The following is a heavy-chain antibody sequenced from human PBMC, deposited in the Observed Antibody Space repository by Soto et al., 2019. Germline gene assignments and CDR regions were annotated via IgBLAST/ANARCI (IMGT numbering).Heavy chain of an antibody. CDR3: ARYSTVTTVYYGMDV. CDR1: GGSISSSSYY. J-gene: IGHJ6*02. Sequence: QLQLQESGPGLVKPSETLSLTCTVSGGSISSSSYYWRWIRQPPGKGLEWIGSIYFIGSAYYNPSLKSRVTISVDTSRSQFSLKLCSVTAADTAVYYCARYSTVTTVYYGMDVWGQGTTVTVSS. V-gene: IGHV4-39*01. D-gene: IGHD4-17*01. CDR2: IYFIGSA.